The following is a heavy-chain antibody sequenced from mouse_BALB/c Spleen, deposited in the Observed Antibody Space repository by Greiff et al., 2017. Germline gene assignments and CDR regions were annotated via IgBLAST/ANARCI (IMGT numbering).Heavy chain of an antibody. CDR3: ARPGYDYDYFDY. CDR1: GFDFSRYW. J-gene: IGHJ2*01. Sequence: EVKLQESGGGLVQPGGSLKLSCAASGFDFSRYWMSWVRQAPGKGLEWIGEINPDSSTINYTPSLKDKFIISRDNAKNTLYLQMSKVRSEDTALYYCARPGYDYDYFDYWGQGTTLTVSS. V-gene: IGHV4-1*02. D-gene: IGHD2-4*01. CDR2: INPDSSTI.